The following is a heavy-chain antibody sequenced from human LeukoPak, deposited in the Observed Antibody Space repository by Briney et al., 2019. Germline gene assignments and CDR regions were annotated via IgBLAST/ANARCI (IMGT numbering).Heavy chain of an antibody. J-gene: IGHJ5*02. D-gene: IGHD6-13*01. Sequence: SGGSLRLSCAASGFTFSSYALHWVRQAPGKGLEWVAVRSYDGSNKYYADSVKGRFTISRDNSKNTLYLQVNSLRAEDTAVYYCARAPTKSIAAADNWFDPWGQGTLVTVSS. V-gene: IGHV3-30*04. CDR2: RSYDGSNK. CDR3: ARAPTKSIAAADNWFDP. CDR1: GFTFSSYA.